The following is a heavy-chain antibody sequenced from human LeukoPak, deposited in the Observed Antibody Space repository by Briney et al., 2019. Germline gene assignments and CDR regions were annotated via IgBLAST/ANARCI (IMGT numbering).Heavy chain of an antibody. V-gene: IGHV1-69*01. CDR3: AREGVAVRGVTSLGGYFDY. J-gene: IGHJ4*02. CDR1: GGTFSSYA. D-gene: IGHD3-10*01. CDR2: IIPIFGTA. Sequence: GSSVKVSCKASGGTFSSYAISWVRQAPGQGLEWMGGIIPIFGTANYAQKFQGRVTITADESTSTAYMELSSLRSEDTAVYYCAREGVAVRGVTSLGGYFDYWGQGTLVTVSS.